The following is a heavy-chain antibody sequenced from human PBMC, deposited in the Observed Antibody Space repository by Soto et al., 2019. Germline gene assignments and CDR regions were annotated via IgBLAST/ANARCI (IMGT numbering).Heavy chain of an antibody. V-gene: IGHV1-69*13. CDR2: IMPIFRAP. J-gene: IGHJ6*02. CDR3: TTAPFSFITLPGTSFLIGMDV. Sequence: ASVTVSCKASGGAFSDYAFSWVRQAPGQGLEWLGGIMPIFRAPDYAQKFQGRVTITADEFTRTAYMEMNSLKTEDTAVYYCTTAPFSFITLPGTSFLIGMDVWGQGTTVTVSS. D-gene: IGHD3-10*01. CDR1: GGAFSDYA.